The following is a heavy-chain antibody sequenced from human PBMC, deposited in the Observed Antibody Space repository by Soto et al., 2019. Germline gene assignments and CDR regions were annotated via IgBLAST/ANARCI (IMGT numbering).Heavy chain of an antibody. V-gene: IGHV1-18*04. CDR2: ISAYNGNT. D-gene: IGHD5-12*01. J-gene: IGHJ4*02. CDR1: GYTFTSDG. Sequence: QVQLVQSGAEVKKAGASVKVSCKASGYTFTSDGITWVRQAPGQGLEGMGWISAYNGNTKYAPKSQGRATMTTFTSTNTAYIERRSLRTDDTAVYYCARRRVDSGYPADDYWGQGTLVTVPS. CDR3: ARRRVDSGYPADDY.